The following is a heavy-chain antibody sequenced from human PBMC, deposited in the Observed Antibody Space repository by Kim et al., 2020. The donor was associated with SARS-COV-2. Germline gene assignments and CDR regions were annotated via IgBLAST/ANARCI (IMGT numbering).Heavy chain of an antibody. CDR2: IYSGGST. Sequence: GGSLRLSCAASGFTVSSNYMSWVRQAPGKGLEWVSVIYSGGSTYYADSVKGRFTISRHNSKNTLYLQMNSLRAEDTAVYYCARDRVREYSYGFRYYYYGMDVWGQGTTVTVSS. CDR3: ARDRVREYSYGFRYYYYGMDV. J-gene: IGHJ6*02. V-gene: IGHV3-53*04. D-gene: IGHD5-18*01. CDR1: GFTVSSNY.